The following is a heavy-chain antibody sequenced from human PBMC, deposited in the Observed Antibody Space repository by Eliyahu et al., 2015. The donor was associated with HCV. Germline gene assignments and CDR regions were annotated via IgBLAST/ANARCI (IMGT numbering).Heavy chain of an antibody. J-gene: IGHJ6*02. CDR2: IYYSGST. V-gene: IGHV4-59*08. D-gene: IGHD6-13*01. Sequence: QVQLQESGPGLVKPSETLSLTCTVSGXSISSYYWSWIRQPPGKGLEWIGYIYYSGSTNYNPSLKSRVTISVDTSKNQFSLKLSSVTAADTAVYYCARHGVAAADDYYYYGMDVWGQGTTVTVSS. CDR1: GXSISSYY. CDR3: ARHGVAAADDYYYYGMDV.